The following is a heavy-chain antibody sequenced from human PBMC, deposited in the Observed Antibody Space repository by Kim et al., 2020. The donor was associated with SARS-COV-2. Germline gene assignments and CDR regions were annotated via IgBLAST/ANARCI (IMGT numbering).Heavy chain of an antibody. J-gene: IGHJ6*02. Sequence: VKGRVTISRDNSKNTLYLQMNSLRAEDTAVYYCAKDLLGRPTAKNYGMDVWGQGTTVTVSS. V-gene: IGHV3-30*02. CDR3: AKDLLGRPTAKNYGMDV. D-gene: IGHD2-2*01.